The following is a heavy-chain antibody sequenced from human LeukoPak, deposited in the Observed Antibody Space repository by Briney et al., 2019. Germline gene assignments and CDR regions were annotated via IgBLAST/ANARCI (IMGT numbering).Heavy chain of an antibody. V-gene: IGHV1-2*02. J-gene: IGHJ4*02. Sequence: ASVKVSCKASGYTFTGYYMHWVRQAPGQGLEWMGWINPNSGGTNYAQKFQGRVTMTRDTSISTAYMELSRLRSDDTAVYYCARVPYDILTGYYNAYYFDYWGQGTLVTVSS. CDR1: GYTFTGYY. D-gene: IGHD3-9*01. CDR3: ARVPYDILTGYYNAYYFDY. CDR2: INPNSGGT.